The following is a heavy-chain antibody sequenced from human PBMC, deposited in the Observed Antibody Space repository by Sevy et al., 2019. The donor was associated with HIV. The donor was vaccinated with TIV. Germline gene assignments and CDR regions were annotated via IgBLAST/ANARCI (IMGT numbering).Heavy chain of an antibody. D-gene: IGHD6-19*01. CDR2: ISTDGKIR. CDR1: EFTFSASA. V-gene: IGHV3-30*04. Sequence: GGSLRLSCAASEFTFSASAMDWVRQAPGKGLEWAAVISTDGKIRYYADSVKGRFTISRDNSKNTVTLQMDSLRPDDTAVYYCTRGVRGRSTGSSGWHDFFDYWGQGTLVTVSS. CDR3: TRGVRGRSTGSSGWHDFFDY. J-gene: IGHJ4*02.